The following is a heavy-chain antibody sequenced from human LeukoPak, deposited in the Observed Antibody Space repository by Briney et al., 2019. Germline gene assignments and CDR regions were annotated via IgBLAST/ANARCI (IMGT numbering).Heavy chain of an antibody. V-gene: IGHV3-30*02. Sequence: GGSLRLSCAASGFTFTSYGMHWVRQAPGEGLEWVAFIRYDGSKNYYADSVQGRFTISRDNSKNTLYLQMNSLRAEDTAVYYCAKIPLRSYFDYWGQGTLVTVSS. CDR2: IRYDGSKN. CDR1: GFTFTSYG. CDR3: AKIPLRSYFDY. J-gene: IGHJ4*02. D-gene: IGHD5-12*01.